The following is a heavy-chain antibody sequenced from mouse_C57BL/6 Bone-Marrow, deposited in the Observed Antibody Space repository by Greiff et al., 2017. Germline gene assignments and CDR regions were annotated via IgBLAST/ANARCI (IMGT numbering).Heavy chain of an antibody. CDR3: ARYPTDGSPSYYAMDD. Sequence: EVQLQQSGPVLVKPGASVKMSCKASGYTFTDYYMNWVKQSHGKSLEWIGVINPYNGGTSYNQKFKGKATLTVDKSSSTAYMGLNSLTSEDSAVYYCARYPTDGSPSYYAMDDWGKGTSGTVSS. J-gene: IGHJ4*01. D-gene: IGHD1-1*01. CDR1: GYTFTDYY. CDR2: INPYNGGT. V-gene: IGHV1-19*01.